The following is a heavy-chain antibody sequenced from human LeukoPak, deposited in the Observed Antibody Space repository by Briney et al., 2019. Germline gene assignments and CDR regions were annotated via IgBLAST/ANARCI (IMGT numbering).Heavy chain of an antibody. CDR3: ARGYYTFDY. CDR1: GFTSEGYG. D-gene: IGHD3-3*01. V-gene: IGHV3-20*04. CDR2: INWDGGSI. Sequence: PGGSLRLSCAASGFTSEGYGMSWLRQAPGKGLEWVSGINWDGGSIGYADSVKGRFTISRDNAKKSVYLQMNSLRADDTALYYCARGYYTFDYWGHGTLVTVSS. J-gene: IGHJ4*01.